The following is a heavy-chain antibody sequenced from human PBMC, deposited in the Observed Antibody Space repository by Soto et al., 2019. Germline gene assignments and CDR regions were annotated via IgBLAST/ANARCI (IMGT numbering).Heavy chain of an antibody. CDR1: EFTFSNYA. V-gene: IGHV3-23*01. Sequence: EVQLLESGGGLVQPGGSLRLSCAASEFTFSNYAMSWVRQAPGKGLEWVSAISGSGDSTFYADSVQGRFTISRDNSKNTLFLQMNSLRAEDTAVYYCAKPYLKYSSSWYLAFDIWGQGTMVTVSS. J-gene: IGHJ3*02. CDR2: ISGSGDST. CDR3: AKPYLKYSSSWYLAFDI. D-gene: IGHD6-13*01.